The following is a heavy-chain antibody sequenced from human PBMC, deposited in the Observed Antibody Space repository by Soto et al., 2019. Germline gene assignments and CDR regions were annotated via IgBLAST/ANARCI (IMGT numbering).Heavy chain of an antibody. CDR3: VRDTYYYHSSGPAPFEY. V-gene: IGHV1-18*01. J-gene: IGHJ4*02. Sequence: QLQLVQSGTEVKRSGASVKVSCKTSGYSFTTYGLSWVRQAPGRGLEWVGWISGYNGNTNYAQKFQGTVILTTATPTTTGYMEIKSLSSDDTAVYYCVRDTYYYHSSGPAPFEYWGQGTQVTVSS. D-gene: IGHD3-22*01. CDR1: GYSFTTYG. CDR2: ISGYNGNT.